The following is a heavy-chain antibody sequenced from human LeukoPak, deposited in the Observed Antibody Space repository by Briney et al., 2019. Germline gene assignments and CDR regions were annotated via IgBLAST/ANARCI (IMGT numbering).Heavy chain of an antibody. CDR3: ARDDCSGGSCYHDY. CDR2: IYYSGCT. V-gene: IGHV4-59*01. CDR1: GGSFSGYY. Sequence: SETLSLTCAVYGGSFSGYYWSWIRQPPGKGLEWIGYIYYSGCTNYNPSLKSRVTISVDTSKNQFSLKLSSVTAADTAVYYCARDDCSGGSCYHDYWGQGTLVTVSS. J-gene: IGHJ4*02. D-gene: IGHD2-15*01.